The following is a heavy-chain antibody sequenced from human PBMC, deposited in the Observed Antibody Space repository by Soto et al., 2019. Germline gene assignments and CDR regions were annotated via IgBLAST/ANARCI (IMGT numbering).Heavy chain of an antibody. J-gene: IGHJ4*02. CDR2: IIPIFGTA. Sequence: QVQLVQSGAEVKKPGSSVKVSCKASGGTFSSYSINWVRQAPGQGLEWMGEIIPIFGTANYAQKVQGRVTITADESTSTADMELSRLRSEVTAVYYCARDGGRHSGGIDYWGQGTLVTVSS. CDR1: GGTFSSYS. D-gene: IGHD1-26*01. V-gene: IGHV1-69*01. CDR3: ARDGGRHSGGIDY.